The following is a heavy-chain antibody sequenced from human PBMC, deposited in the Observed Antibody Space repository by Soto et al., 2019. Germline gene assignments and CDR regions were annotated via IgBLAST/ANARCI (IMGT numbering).Heavy chain of an antibody. Sequence: GGSLRLSCAASGFTFSSYGMHWVRQAPGKGLEWVAVIWYDGSNKYYADSVKGRFTISRDNSKNTLYLQMNSLRAEDTAVYYCARGLDYGDLDYWGQGTLVTVSS. CDR2: IWYDGSNK. V-gene: IGHV3-33*01. J-gene: IGHJ4*02. CDR1: GFTFSSYG. CDR3: ARGLDYGDLDY. D-gene: IGHD4-17*01.